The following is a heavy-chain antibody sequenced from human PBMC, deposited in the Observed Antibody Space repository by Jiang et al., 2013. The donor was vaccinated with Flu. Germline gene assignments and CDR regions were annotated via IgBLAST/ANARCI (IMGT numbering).Heavy chain of an antibody. D-gene: IGHD4-23*01. CDR3: ARDVGGFYFDF. V-gene: IGHV4-31*03. Sequence: GLVKPSQTLSLTCTVSGDSISNAAYYRSWIRQHPGKGLEWIGYISYTGTTYYNPSLKSRSTISVDTSKNQFSLKVTSVTAADTAVYYCARDVGGFYFDFWGQGALVTVSS. J-gene: IGHJ4*02. CDR1: GDSISNAAYY. CDR2: ISYTGTT.